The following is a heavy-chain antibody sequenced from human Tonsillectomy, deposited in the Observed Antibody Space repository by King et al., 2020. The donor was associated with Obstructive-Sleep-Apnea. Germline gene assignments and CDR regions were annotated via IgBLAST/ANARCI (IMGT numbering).Heavy chain of an antibody. Sequence: QLVQSGGGVVHPGRSLRLSCAASGFTFSSYGMHWVRQAPGKGLEWVAFIRYDGSNKYYADSVKGRFTISRDNSKNTLYLQMNSLRAEDTAVYYCAKAGIYYDSSGYYHFDYWGQGTLVTVSS. D-gene: IGHD3-22*01. V-gene: IGHV3-30*02. CDR2: IRYDGSNK. CDR3: AKAGIYYDSSGYYHFDY. J-gene: IGHJ4*02. CDR1: GFTFSSYG.